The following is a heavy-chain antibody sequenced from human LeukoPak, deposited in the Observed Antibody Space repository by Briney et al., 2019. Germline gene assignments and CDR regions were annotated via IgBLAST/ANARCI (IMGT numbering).Heavy chain of an antibody. D-gene: IGHD2-15*01. J-gene: IGHJ6*02. CDR3: ARDRTPLSYCSGGSCPSNYYYYGMDV. CDR1: GGTFSSYA. V-gene: IGHV1-69*13. Sequence: SVKVSCKASGGTFSSYAISWVRQAPGQGLEWVGGIIPIFGTANYAQKFQGRVTITADESTSTAYMELSSLRSEDTAVYYCARDRTPLSYCSGGSCPSNYYYYGMDVWGQGTTVTVSS. CDR2: IIPIFGTA.